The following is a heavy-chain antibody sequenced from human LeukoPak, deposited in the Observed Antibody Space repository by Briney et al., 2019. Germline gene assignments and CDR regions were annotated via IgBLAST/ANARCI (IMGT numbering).Heavy chain of an antibody. CDR1: GFTFSSYG. D-gene: IGHD2-2*01. J-gene: IGHJ4*02. CDR3: ARDSSTWGNRYFDY. CDR2: ISHDGTKN. Sequence: GGSLRLSCAVSGFTFSSYGIHWVRQAPGKGLEWVTFISHDGTKNYYADSVKGRFTVSRDNSKNTLYLQMDSLRADDTAVYYCARDSSTWGNRYFDYWGQGTLVTVSS. V-gene: IGHV3-30*03.